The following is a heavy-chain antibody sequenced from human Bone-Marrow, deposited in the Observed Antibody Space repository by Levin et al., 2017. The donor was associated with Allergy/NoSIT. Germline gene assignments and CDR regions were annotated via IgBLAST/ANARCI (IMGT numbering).Heavy chain of an antibody. CDR3: ARGSQYGGYVLGSDVY. Sequence: SETLSLTCAVYGGSFSGYYWSWIRQPPGKGLEWIGEINHSGSTNYNPSLKSRVTISVDTSKNQFSLKLSSVTAADTAVYYCARGSQYGGYVLGSDVYWRQGTLVTVSS. V-gene: IGHV4-34*01. CDR2: INHSGST. CDR1: GGSFSGYY. D-gene: IGHD5-12*01. J-gene: IGHJ4*02.